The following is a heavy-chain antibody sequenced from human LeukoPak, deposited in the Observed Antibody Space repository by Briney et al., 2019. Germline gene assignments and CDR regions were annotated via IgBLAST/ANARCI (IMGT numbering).Heavy chain of an antibody. J-gene: IGHJ4*02. Sequence: GGSLRLSCAASGFTFDDYAMHWVRQAPGKGLEWVSGISRNGGSIGYADSVKGRFAISRDNAKNSLYLQMNSLRPEDTALYYCAKERVDSSTWHVLDYWGQGTLVTVSS. CDR2: ISRNGGSI. CDR3: AKERVDSSTWHVLDY. CDR1: GFTFDDYA. D-gene: IGHD6-13*01. V-gene: IGHV3-9*01.